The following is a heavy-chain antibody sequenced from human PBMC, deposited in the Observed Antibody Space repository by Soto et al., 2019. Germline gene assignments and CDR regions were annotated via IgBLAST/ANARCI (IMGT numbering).Heavy chain of an antibody. D-gene: IGHD4-17*01. CDR2: ISYDGSNK. CDR3: ARRIDYVKYYYGMDV. CDR1: GFTFSSYA. J-gene: IGHJ6*02. Sequence: QVQLVESGGGVVQPGRSLRLSCAASGFTFSSYAMHWVRQAPGKGLEWVAVISYDGSNKYYADSVKGRFTMSRDNSKYTLYLQMNSLRAEDTAVYYCARRIDYVKYYYGMDVWGQGTTVTVSS. V-gene: IGHV3-30-3*01.